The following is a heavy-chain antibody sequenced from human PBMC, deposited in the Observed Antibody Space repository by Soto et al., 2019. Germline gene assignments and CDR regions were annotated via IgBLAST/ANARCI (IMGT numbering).Heavy chain of an antibody. V-gene: IGHV1-69*01. CDR1: GDTFRSYA. CDR3: AKSPCHTTACPHPSYDYYAMDV. CDR2: IIPFLRTP. J-gene: IGHJ6*01. D-gene: IGHD1-1*01. Sequence: QVQLVQSGPEVKKPGSSVKVSCESSGDTFRSYAMSWVRQAPGQGLEWMGGIIPFLRTPNYSQKFQGRVTITADESTRTTYMELRRLTAQDTAIYFCAKSPCHTTACPHPSYDYYAMDVWGPGTTVTVSS.